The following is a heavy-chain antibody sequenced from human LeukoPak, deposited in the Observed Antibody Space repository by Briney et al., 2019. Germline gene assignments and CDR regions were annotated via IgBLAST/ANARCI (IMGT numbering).Heavy chain of an antibody. J-gene: IGHJ4*02. CDR3: ARQRALYSSSDY. V-gene: IGHV4-59*08. CDR2: ISYSANT. D-gene: IGHD6-6*01. CDR1: GGSIRSDY. Sequence: SETLSLTCTASGGSIRSDYWTWIRQPPGKGLEYIGYISYSANTNYNPSLKGRVTMSLDTSKDQFSLKMESVTAADTAVYFCARQRALYSSSDYWGPGTLVTVSS.